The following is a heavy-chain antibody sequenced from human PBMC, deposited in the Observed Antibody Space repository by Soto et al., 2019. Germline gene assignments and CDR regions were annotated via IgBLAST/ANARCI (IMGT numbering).Heavy chain of an antibody. D-gene: IGHD3-10*01. V-gene: IGHV4-31*02. CDR3: ARGLTMLRGVMDS. Sequence: WTWIRQRPEKGLEYIGYIYYTGGAYYNPSLKSRVILSVDTSKKQFSLELNSVTAADTAVYYCARGLTMLRGVMDSWGQGILVTVSS. CDR2: IYYTGGA. J-gene: IGHJ4*02.